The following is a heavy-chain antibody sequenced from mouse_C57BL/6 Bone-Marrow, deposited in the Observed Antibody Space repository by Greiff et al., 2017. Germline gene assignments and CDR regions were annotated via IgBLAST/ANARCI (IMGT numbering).Heavy chain of an antibody. V-gene: IGHV2-2*01. D-gene: IGHD1-1*01. J-gene: IGHJ2*01. Sequence: QVQLQQSGPGLVQPSQSLSITCTVSGFSLTSYGVHWVRQSPGKGLEWLGVIWSGGSTDYNAAFISRLSISKDNSKSQVFFKMNSLQADDTAIYYCARHRIYYYGSSYSYYFDYWGQGTTLTVSS. CDR2: IWSGGST. CDR1: GFSLTSYG. CDR3: ARHRIYYYGSSYSYYFDY.